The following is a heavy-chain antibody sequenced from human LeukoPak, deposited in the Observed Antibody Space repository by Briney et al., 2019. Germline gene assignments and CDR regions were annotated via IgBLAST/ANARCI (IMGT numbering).Heavy chain of an antibody. D-gene: IGHD4-17*01. CDR2: NSYSGSA. CDR1: GGSVSSGNYY. V-gene: IGHV4-61*01. CDR3: ARRVSGDYGHWFDP. Sequence: SSETLSLTCTVSGGSVSSGNYYWTWIRQPPGKGLEWIGYNSYSGSANYNPSLKSRVTILLDTSKNQFSLKLGSVTAADTAIYSCARRVSGDYGHWFDPWGQGTLVTVSS. J-gene: IGHJ5*02.